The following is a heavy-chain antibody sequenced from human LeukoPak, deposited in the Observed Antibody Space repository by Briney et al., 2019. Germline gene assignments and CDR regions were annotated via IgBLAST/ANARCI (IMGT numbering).Heavy chain of an antibody. CDR3: ARGEMATISDYYYYYMDV. J-gene: IGHJ6*03. D-gene: IGHD5-24*01. V-gene: IGHV1-69*13. Sequence: SVKVSCKASGGTFSSYAISWVRQAPGQGLEWMGGIIPIFGTANYAQKFQGRVTITADESTSTAYMELSSLRSEDTAVYYCARGEMATISDYYYYYMDVWGKGTTVTISS. CDR2: IIPIFGTA. CDR1: GGTFSSYA.